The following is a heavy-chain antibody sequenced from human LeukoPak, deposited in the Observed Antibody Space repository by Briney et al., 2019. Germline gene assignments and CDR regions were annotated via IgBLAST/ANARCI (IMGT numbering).Heavy chain of an antibody. CDR3: ARDPHYGPFGY. D-gene: IGHD4-17*01. Sequence: GGSLRLSCAASGLTFSSYWMSWVRQAPGKGLEWVANIKQDGSEKYYVDSVKGRFTISRDNAKNSLYLQMNSLRAEDTAVYYCARDPHYGPFGYWGQGTLVTVSS. V-gene: IGHV3-7*01. CDR2: IKQDGSEK. CDR1: GLTFSSYW. J-gene: IGHJ4*02.